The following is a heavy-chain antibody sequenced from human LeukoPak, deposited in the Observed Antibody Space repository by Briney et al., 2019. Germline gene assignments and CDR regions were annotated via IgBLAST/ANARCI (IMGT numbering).Heavy chain of an antibody. CDR3: ARGSSSYFFDY. V-gene: IGHV3-53*04. CDR1: GFTVSSNY. J-gene: IGHJ4*02. CDR2: IYSGGST. D-gene: IGHD3-10*01. Sequence: GGSLRLSCAASGFTVSSNYMSWVHQAPGKGLEWVSVIYSGGSTYYADSVKGRFTISRHNSKNTLYLQMNSLRAEDTAVYYCARGSSSYFFDYWGQGTLVTVSS.